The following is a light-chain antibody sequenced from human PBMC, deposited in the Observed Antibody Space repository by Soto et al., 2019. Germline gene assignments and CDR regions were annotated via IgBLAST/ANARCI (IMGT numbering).Light chain of an antibody. CDR3: QSYDSSLTPVV. Sequence: QSVLTQPPSVSGAPGQRVTISFTGSSSNIGACYDVHWYQQLPGTAPKLLIYGNSNRPSGVPDRFSGSKSGTSASLAITGLQAEDEADYYGQSYDSSLTPVVFGGGTQLTVL. J-gene: IGLJ2*01. CDR2: GNS. CDR1: SSNIGACYD. V-gene: IGLV1-40*01.